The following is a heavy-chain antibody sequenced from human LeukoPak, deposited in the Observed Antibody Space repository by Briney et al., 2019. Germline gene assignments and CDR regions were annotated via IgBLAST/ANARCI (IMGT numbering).Heavy chain of an antibody. Sequence: ASVKVSCKASGGTFSSYAISWVRQAPGQGLEWMGGIIPIFGTANYAQKFQGRVTITTDESTSTAYMELSRLRSDDTAVYYCARYSGSYQGSFDYWGQGTLVTVSS. CDR3: ARYSGSYQGSFDY. CDR2: IIPIFGTA. CDR1: GGTFSSYA. V-gene: IGHV1-69*05. D-gene: IGHD1-26*01. J-gene: IGHJ4*02.